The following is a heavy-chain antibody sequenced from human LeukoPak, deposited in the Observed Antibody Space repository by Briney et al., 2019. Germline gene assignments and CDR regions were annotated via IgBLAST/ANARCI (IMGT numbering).Heavy chain of an antibody. D-gene: IGHD5-18*01. V-gene: IGHV3-23*01. Sequence: PGGSLRLSCAASGFTFSSYAMSWVRQAPGKGLEWVSAISGSGGSTYYADSVKGRFTISRDNSKNTLYLQMNSLRAEDTAVYYCASKYRYGYYRIDYWGQGTLVTVSS. CDR3: ASKYRYGYYRIDY. CDR2: ISGSGGST. CDR1: GFTFSSYA. J-gene: IGHJ4*02.